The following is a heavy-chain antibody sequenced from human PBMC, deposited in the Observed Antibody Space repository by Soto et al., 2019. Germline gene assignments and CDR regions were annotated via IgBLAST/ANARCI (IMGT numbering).Heavy chain of an antibody. V-gene: IGHV1-69*06. CDR3: ARAIKRWEVHYYFDY. CDR1: GSTFNNFA. J-gene: IGHJ4*02. CDR2: IVVISNTA. D-gene: IGHD1-26*01. Sequence: QVVLLQSGAEVKEPGSSVRLSCEVSGSTFNNFAFSWVRQAPGHGPEWMGGIVVISNTADYSQRFQDRVTITADTSTNTLYMELGSLTFEDTAVYYCARAIKRWEVHYYFDYWGQGTLVTVSS.